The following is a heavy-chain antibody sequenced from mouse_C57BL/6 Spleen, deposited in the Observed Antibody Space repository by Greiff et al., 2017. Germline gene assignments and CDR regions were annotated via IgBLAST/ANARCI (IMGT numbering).Heavy chain of an antibody. J-gene: IGHJ1*03. CDR1: GYTFTSYG. Sequence: VQLQQSGAELARPGASVKLSCKASGYTFTSYGISWVKQRTGQGLEWIGEIYPRSGNTYYNEKFKGKATLTADKSSSTAYMELRSLTSEDSAVYFCARGGDYYGSDWYFDVWGTGTTVTVSS. CDR3: ARGGDYYGSDWYFDV. D-gene: IGHD1-1*01. V-gene: IGHV1-81*01. CDR2: IYPRSGNT.